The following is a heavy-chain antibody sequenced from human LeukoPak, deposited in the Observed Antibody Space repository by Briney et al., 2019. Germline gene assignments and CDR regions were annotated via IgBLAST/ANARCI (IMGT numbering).Heavy chain of an antibody. D-gene: IGHD1-20*01. CDR2: ISSSSSYI. J-gene: IGHJ4*02. CDR1: GFTFSSYS. V-gene: IGHV3-21*01. Sequence: GGSLRLSCAASGFTFSSYSMNWVRQAPGKGLEWVSSISSSSSYIYYADSVKGRFTISRDNAKNSLYLRMNSLRAEDTAVYYCAREAITGRVYYFDYWGQGTLVTVSS. CDR3: AREAITGRVYYFDY.